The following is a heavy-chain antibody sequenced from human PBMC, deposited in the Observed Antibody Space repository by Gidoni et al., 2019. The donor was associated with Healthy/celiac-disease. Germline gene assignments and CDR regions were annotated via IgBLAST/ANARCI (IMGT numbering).Heavy chain of an antibody. CDR1: GFTFSSYS. CDR2: IISISSYI. V-gene: IGHV3-21*01. D-gene: IGHD3-22*01. Sequence: EVQLVESGGGLVKPGESLTLSCAASGFTFSSYSINWVRQAPGKGLEWVSSIISISSYIHYADSVKGRFTISRDNATNSVYLQMNSLRAEDTAVYFCARDRVSMIVPGNYYYGMDVWGQGTTVTVSS. CDR3: ARDRVSMIVPGNYYYGMDV. J-gene: IGHJ6*02.